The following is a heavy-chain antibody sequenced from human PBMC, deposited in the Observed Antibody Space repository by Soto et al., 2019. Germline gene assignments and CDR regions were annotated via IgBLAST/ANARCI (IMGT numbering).Heavy chain of an antibody. CDR3: ASSGNPRNAPFDY. V-gene: IGHV4-31*03. D-gene: IGHD1-1*01. CDR2: IYYSGST. Sequence: QVQLQESGPGLVKPSQTLSLTCTVSGGSISSGGYYWSWIRQQPGNGLEWIGYIYYSGSTYYNPSLMSRVTRSVDTSKNQFSLKLSSVTAADTAVYYCASSGNPRNAPFDYWGQGTLVTVSS. CDR1: GGSISSGGYY. J-gene: IGHJ4*02.